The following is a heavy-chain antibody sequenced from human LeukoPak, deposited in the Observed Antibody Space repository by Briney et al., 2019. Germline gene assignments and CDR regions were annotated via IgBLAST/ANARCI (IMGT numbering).Heavy chain of an antibody. V-gene: IGHV1-24*01. J-gene: IGHJ4*02. CDR3: ATGQSGSPLDY. Sequence: GASVKVSCKVSGYTLTELSMHWVRQAPGKGLEWMGGFDPEDGETIYAQKFQGRVTMIEDTSTDTAYMELSSLRSEDTAVYYCATGQSGSPLDYWGQGTLVTVSS. CDR1: GYTLTELS. D-gene: IGHD3-10*01. CDR2: FDPEDGET.